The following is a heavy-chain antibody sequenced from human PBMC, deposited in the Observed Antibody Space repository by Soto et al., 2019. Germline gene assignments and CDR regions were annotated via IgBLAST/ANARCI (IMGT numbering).Heavy chain of an antibody. D-gene: IGHD3-9*01. CDR3: ARRPYDVRRTGPFDY. V-gene: IGHV3-30-3*01. Sequence: QVQLVESGGGVVQPGRSLRLSCAASGFTFSSYAMHWVRQAPGKGLEWVAVISYDGSNKYYADSVKGRFTISRDNSKNTLYLQMNSLRAEDTAVYYCARRPYDVRRTGPFDYWGQGTLVTVSS. J-gene: IGHJ4*02. CDR2: ISYDGSNK. CDR1: GFTFSSYA.